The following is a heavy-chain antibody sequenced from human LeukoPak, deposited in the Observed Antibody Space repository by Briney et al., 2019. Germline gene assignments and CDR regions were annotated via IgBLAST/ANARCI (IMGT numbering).Heavy chain of an antibody. CDR3: ARRRGDGYSYGVRDAFDM. D-gene: IGHD5-18*01. J-gene: IGHJ3*02. V-gene: IGHV4-39*01. CDR2: IYYSGST. CDR1: GGSISSSTYY. Sequence: KPSETLSLTCIVSGGSISSSTYYWGWIRQPPGRGLDWIGSIYYSGSTYYNPSLKSRVTISVDTSKNQFSLKLSSVTAADTAVFYCARRRGDGYSYGVRDAFDMWGQGTMVTVSS.